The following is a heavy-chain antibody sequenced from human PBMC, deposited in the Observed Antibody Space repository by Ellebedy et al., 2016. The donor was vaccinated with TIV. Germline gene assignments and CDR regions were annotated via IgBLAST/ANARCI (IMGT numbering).Heavy chain of an antibody. CDR3: ARDPYLDCSGGSCHLYGMDV. J-gene: IGHJ6*02. CDR1: GGSFSGYY. V-gene: IGHV4-34*01. D-gene: IGHD2-15*01. CDR2: INHSGST. Sequence: SETLSLTXAVYGGSFSGYYWSWIRQPPGKGLEWIGEINHSGSTNYNPSLKSRVTISVDTSKNQFSLKLSSVTAADTAVYYCARDPYLDCSGGSCHLYGMDVWGQGTTVTVSS.